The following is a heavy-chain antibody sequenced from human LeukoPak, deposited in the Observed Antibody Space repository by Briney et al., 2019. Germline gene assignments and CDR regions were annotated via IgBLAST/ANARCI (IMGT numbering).Heavy chain of an antibody. V-gene: IGHV3-66*01. CDR2: IYSPGST. CDR1: GFTVSSNS. J-gene: IGHJ6*02. CDR3: ARDRSHLDCSGGSCYSTSYGMDV. Sequence: AGSLRLSCAASGFTVSSNSMSCVRQAPRKGLDWVSVIYSPGSTYYADSVKGRFTISRDNSKNTLYLQMNSLRAEDTAVYYCARDRSHLDCSGGSCYSTSYGMDVWGQGTTVTVSS. D-gene: IGHD2-15*01.